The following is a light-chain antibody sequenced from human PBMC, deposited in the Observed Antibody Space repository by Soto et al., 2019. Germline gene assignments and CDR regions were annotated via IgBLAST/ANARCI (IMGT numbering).Light chain of an antibody. CDR2: DAS. Sequence: DIQMTQSPSSLSASFGDRVTITCQASQDINNYLNCYQQKPGRAPKLLIYDASTLQSGVPSRFSGSGSGTDFTLTISSLQPEDVATYYCQKYNSALSITFGQGTRLEIK. V-gene: IGKV1-27*01. CDR3: QKYNSALSIT. J-gene: IGKJ5*01. CDR1: QDINNY.